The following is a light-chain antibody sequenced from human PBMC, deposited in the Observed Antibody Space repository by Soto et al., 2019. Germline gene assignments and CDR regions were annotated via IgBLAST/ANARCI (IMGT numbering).Light chain of an antibody. J-gene: IGLJ1*01. CDR1: DLGGKY. CDR3: QSWDSDAALV. CDR2: EDA. V-gene: IGLV3-1*01. Sequence: SSELTQPPSVSVSPGQTATITCSGADLGGKYAYWYQQKSGQSPVLVIYEDAKRPSGIPERFSGSNSGNTATLTISGTQTVDEADYYCQSWDSDAALVFGTGTKLTVL.